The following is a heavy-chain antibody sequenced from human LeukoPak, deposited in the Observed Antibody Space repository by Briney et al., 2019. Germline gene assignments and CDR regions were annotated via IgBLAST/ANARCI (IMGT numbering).Heavy chain of an antibody. CDR2: VYYSGST. CDR1: GGSISTYY. D-gene: IGHD4-23*01. J-gene: IGHJ3*02. CDR3: ARGSITVVPAFGI. Sequence: SETLSLTCTVSGGSISTYYWSWIRQPPGKGLEWIAYVYYSGSTNYNPSLKSRGTISVDTSKNQFSLKLSSVTAADTAVYYCARGSITVVPAFGIWGQGTLVTVSS. V-gene: IGHV4-59*12.